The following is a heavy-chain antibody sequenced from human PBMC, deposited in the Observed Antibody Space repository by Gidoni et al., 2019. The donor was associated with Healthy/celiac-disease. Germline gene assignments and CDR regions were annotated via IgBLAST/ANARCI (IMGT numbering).Heavy chain of an antibody. D-gene: IGHD3-9*01. J-gene: IGHJ6*02. V-gene: IGHV5-10-1*01. CDR1: GYSFTSYW. CDR3: ARHSELDYDILTGYGYYYYGMDV. CDR2: IDPSDSYT. Sequence: EVQLVQSGAEVKKPGESLRISCKGSGYSFTSYWISWVRQMPGKGLEWMGRIDPSDSYTNYSPSFQGHVTISADKSISTAYLQWSSLKASDTAMYYCARHSELDYDILTGYGYYYYGMDVWGQGTTVTVSS.